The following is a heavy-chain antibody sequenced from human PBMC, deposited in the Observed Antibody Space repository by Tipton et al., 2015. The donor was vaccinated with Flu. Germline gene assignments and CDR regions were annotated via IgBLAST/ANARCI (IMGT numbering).Heavy chain of an antibody. CDR3: ARGDGYNFDY. J-gene: IGHJ4*02. CDR1: GGSISSYY. D-gene: IGHD5-24*01. CDR2: IYYSGST. Sequence: TLSLTCTVSGGSISSYYWSWIRQPPGKGLEWIGYIYYSGSTNYNPSLKSRITISVDTSRNQFSLKLSSVTAADTAAYYCARGDGYNFDYWGQGTLVTVSS. V-gene: IGHV4-59*08.